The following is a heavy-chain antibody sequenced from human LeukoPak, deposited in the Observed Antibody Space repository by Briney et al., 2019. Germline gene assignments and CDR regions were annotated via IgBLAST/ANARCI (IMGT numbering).Heavy chain of an antibody. CDR1: GGTFSSYA. CDR3: ARGAGSGATMDV. Sequence: PVKVSCKASGGTFSSYAISWVRQAPGQGLEWMGGIIPIFGTANYAQKFQGRVTITADESTSTAYMELSSLRSEDTAVYYCARGAGSGATMDVWGKGTTVTVSS. D-gene: IGHD6-19*01. V-gene: IGHV1-69*13. CDR2: IIPIFGTA. J-gene: IGHJ6*03.